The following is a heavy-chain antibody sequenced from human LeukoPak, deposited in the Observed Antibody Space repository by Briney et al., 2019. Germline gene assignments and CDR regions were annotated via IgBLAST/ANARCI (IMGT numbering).Heavy chain of an antibody. D-gene: IGHD6-19*01. J-gene: IGHJ4*02. CDR3: ARVIAVAADY. CDR2: IYSGGST. Sequence: GGSLRLSCAASGFTFTIYNMNWVRQAPGKGLEWVSVIYSGGSTYYADSVKGRFTISRDNSKNTLYLQMNSLRAEDTAVYYCARVIAVAADYWGQGTLVTVSS. CDR1: GFTFTIYN. V-gene: IGHV3-66*01.